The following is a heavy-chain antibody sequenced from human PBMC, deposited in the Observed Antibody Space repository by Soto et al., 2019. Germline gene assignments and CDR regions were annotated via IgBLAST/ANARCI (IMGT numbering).Heavy chain of an antibody. V-gene: IGHV6-1*01. J-gene: IGHJ1*01. CDR3: PRTPPAPNGGFEP. CDR2: TYYRSRWHY. Sequence: PSQTLSLTCAICGDSVSNNGATCNWIRQSPSRGLEWLGRTYYRSRWHYDYATSVRSRITINPDTPNNHFSLQLGSVTPEDTVVYYCPRTPPAPNGGFEPGGRASLVPFPS. D-gene: IGHD3-9*01. CDR1: GDSVSNNGAT.